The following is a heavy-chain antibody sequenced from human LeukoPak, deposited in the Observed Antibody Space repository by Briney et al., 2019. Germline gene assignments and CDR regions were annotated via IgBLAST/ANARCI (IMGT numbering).Heavy chain of an antibody. V-gene: IGHV3-53*01. CDR3: ARDRYSSGWLDY. Sequence: PGGSLRLSCAASGFTVSSNYMSWVRQAPGKGMEWVSVIYSGGSTYYADSVKGRFTIPRDNSKNTLYLQMDSLRAEDTAVYYCARDRYSSGWLDYWGQGTLVTVSS. CDR2: IYSGGST. D-gene: IGHD6-19*01. J-gene: IGHJ4*02. CDR1: GFTVSSNY.